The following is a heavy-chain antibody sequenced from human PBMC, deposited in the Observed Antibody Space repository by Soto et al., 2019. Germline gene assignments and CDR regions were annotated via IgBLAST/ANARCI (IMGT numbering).Heavy chain of an antibody. Sequence: GESLKISCKGSGYTFTSYWISCFLQMAVKGLEWMGRIDPSDSYANYSPSFQGHVTISADKSISTAYLQWSSLKASDTAMYYCARHEPLKDWSPPHDRFDPWGQGTLVTVSS. D-gene: IGHD1-1*01. V-gene: IGHV5-10-1*01. CDR3: ARHEPLKDWSPPHDRFDP. J-gene: IGHJ5*02. CDR1: GYTFTSYW. CDR2: IDPSDSYA.